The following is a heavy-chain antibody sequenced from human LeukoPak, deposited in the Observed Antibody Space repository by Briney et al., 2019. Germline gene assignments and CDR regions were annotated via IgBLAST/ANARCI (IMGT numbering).Heavy chain of an antibody. CDR1: GGSFSGYY. CDR2: INHSGST. D-gene: IGHD2-2*02. Sequence: SETLSLTCAVYGGSFSGYYWSWIRQPPGKGLEWIGEINHSGSTNYNSSLKSRVTISVDTSKNQFSLKLSSVTAADTAVYYCARHRFFYCSSTSCYRNWFDPWGQGTLVTVSS. V-gene: IGHV4-34*01. CDR3: ARHRFFYCSSTSCYRNWFDP. J-gene: IGHJ5*02.